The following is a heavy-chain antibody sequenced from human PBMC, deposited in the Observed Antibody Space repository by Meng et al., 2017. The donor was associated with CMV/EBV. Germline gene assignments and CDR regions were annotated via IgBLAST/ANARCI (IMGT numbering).Heavy chain of an antibody. Sequence: GGSLRLSCAASGFTFSSYAMHWVRQAPGKGLEWVAVISYDGSNKYYADSVKGRFTISRDNSKNTLCLQMNSLRAEDTAVYYCARDYYGSGTDGFDYWGQGTLVTVSS. CDR3: ARDYYGSGTDGFDY. CDR1: GFTFSSYA. J-gene: IGHJ4*02. V-gene: IGHV3-30-3*01. CDR2: ISYDGSNK. D-gene: IGHD3-10*01.